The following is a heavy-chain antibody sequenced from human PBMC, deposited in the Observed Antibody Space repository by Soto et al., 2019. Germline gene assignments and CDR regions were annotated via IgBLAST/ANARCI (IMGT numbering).Heavy chain of an antibody. CDR1: GFTFSTYA. CDR2: ISYDGTNK. V-gene: IGHV3-30-3*01. D-gene: IGHD5-18*01. J-gene: IGHJ6*02. Sequence: QVQLVESGGGVVQPGRSLRLSCAASGFTFSTYAMHWVRQAPGKWLEWVADISYDGTNKYYADSVRGRFTISRDNSKNTLFQQMNSLRAEDTAVYYCAKDGGGYNYGYVMLDKYYYGMDVWGQGTTVTVSS. CDR3: AKDGGGYNYGYVMLDKYYYGMDV.